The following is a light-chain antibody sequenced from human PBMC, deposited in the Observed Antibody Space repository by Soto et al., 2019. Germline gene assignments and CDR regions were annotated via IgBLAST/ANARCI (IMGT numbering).Light chain of an antibody. CDR1: QSVSSN. CDR3: QQYNYWPWT. Sequence: EIVMTQSPATLSVSPGERATLSYRASQSVSSNLAWYQQKPGQAPRLLIYGASTRATGIPARFSGSGSETEFTLTISSLQSEDFAVYYCQQYNYWPWTFGQGTKVEIK. J-gene: IGKJ1*01. CDR2: GAS. V-gene: IGKV3-15*01.